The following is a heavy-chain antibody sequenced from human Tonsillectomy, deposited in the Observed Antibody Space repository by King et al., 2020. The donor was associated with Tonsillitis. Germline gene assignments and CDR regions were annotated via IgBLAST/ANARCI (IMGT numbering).Heavy chain of an antibody. CDR2: INHSGST. J-gene: IGHJ4*02. CDR3: ARGEVTVGYSYGQYYFDY. D-gene: IGHD5-18*01. V-gene: IGHV4-34*01. CDR1: GGSFSDYY. Sequence: QVQLQQWGAGLLKPSETLSLTCAVYGGSFSDYYWSWIRQPPGKGLEWIGEINHSGSTNYNPSLKSRVTISVDTSKNQFSLKLSSVTAADTAVYYCARGEVTVGYSYGQYYFDYWGQGNLVTVSS.